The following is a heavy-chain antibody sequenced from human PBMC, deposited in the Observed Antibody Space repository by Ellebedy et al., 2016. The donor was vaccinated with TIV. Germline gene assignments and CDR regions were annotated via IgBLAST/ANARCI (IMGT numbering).Heavy chain of an antibody. V-gene: IGHV4-59*08. J-gene: IGHJ4*02. Sequence: MPSETLSLTCTVSGGSISSSYWSWTRQPPGKGLEWIGYIYYSWRTNYNPSLKSRVTISVDMSKNQFSLRLSSVTAADTAVYYCAGDYGAYFDYWGQGTLVTVSS. CDR2: IYYSWRT. CDR3: AGDYGAYFDY. D-gene: IGHD4-17*01. CDR1: GGSISSSY.